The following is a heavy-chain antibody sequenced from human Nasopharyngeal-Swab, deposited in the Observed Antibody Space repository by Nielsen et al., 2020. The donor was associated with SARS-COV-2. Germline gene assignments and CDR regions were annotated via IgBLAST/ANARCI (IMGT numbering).Heavy chain of an antibody. J-gene: IGHJ4*02. CDR2: INPGGGNA. CDR3: ARESPPFEDCTDTSCHSGPWDS. CDR1: GYVFTYYY. Sequence: ASVKFSCKASGYVFTYYYVHWARQAPGQGPEWMGIINPGGGNATYSQSFQGRITMTSDTSTNTVFMELFSLRSEDTAVYYCARESPPFEDCTDTSCHSGPWDSWGQGTLVTVSS. V-gene: IGHV1-46*01. D-gene: IGHD2-8*02.